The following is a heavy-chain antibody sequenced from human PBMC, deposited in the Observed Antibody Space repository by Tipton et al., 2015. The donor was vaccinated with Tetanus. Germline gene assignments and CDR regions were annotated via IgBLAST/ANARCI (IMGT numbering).Heavy chain of an antibody. V-gene: IGHV4-39*01. CDR1: GGSITSGTYY. CDR2: IYYSGST. CDR3: ARQADNWFDP. Sequence: TLSLTCTVSGGSITSGTYYWGWIRQPPGKGLEWIGNIYYSGSTYYNSPLKSRVTISLDTPKNLFSLKMTSVTAADTAVYYCARQADNWFDPWGQGTLVAVSS. J-gene: IGHJ5*02.